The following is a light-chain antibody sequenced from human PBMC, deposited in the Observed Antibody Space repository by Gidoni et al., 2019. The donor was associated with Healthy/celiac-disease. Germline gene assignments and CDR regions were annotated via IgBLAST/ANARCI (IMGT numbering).Light chain of an antibody. J-gene: IGKJ2*01. CDR1: QSISSY. CDR3: QQSYSTPRYT. CDR2: AAS. Sequence: DIHMTQSPSSLSASVGDRVTITCRESQSISSYLNWYQQKPGKAPKLLIYAASSLQSGVPSRFSGSGSGTDFTLTISSLQHEDFATYYCQQSYSTPRYTCGQGTKLEIK. V-gene: IGKV1-39*01.